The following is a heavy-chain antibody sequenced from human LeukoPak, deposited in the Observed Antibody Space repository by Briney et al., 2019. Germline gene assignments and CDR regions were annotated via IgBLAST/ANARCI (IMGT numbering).Heavy chain of an antibody. J-gene: IGHJ4*02. Sequence: GRSLRLSCAASGFTFDDYAMHWVRQAPGKGLEWVSGISWNSGSIGYADSVKGRFTISRDNAKNSLYLQMNSLRAEDAALYYRAKGSDYSNCVPDYWGQGTLVTVSS. V-gene: IGHV3-9*01. D-gene: IGHD4-11*01. CDR2: ISWNSGSI. CDR3: AKGSDYSNCVPDY. CDR1: GFTFDDYA.